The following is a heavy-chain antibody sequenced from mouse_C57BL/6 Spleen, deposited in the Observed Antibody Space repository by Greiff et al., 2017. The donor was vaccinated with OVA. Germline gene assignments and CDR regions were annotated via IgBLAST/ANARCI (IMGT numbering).Heavy chain of an antibody. CDR1: GYTFTDYY. CDR2: INPNNCGT. CDR3: AREVGLFDY. J-gene: IGHJ2*01. V-gene: IGHV1-26*01. Sequence: EVQLQQSGPELVKPGASVKISCKASGYTFTDYYMNWVKQSHGKSLEWIGDINPNNCGTSYNQKFKGKATLTVDKSSSTAYMELRSLTSEDSAVYYCAREVGLFDYWGQGTTLTVSS.